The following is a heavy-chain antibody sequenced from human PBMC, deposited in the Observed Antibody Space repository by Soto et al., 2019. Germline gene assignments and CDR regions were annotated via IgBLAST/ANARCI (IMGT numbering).Heavy chain of an antibody. V-gene: IGHV3-53*01. CDR3: AKESQGIAAAATDY. Sequence: GGSLRLSCAASGFTVSSNYMSWVRQAPGKGLEWVSVIYSGGSTYYADSVKGRFTISRDNSKNTLYLQMNSLRAEDTAVYYCAKESQGIAAAATDYWGQGTLVTVSS. CDR1: GFTVSSNY. J-gene: IGHJ4*02. D-gene: IGHD6-25*01. CDR2: IYSGGST.